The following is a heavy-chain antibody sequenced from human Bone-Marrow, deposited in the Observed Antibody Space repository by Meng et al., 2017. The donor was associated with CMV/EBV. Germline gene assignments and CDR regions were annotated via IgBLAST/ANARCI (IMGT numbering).Heavy chain of an antibody. V-gene: IGHV4-34*01. CDR1: GGSFSGYY. CDR2: NNHSGST. D-gene: IGHD6-6*01. J-gene: IGHJ6*02. Sequence: SETLSLTCAVYGGSFSGYYWSWIRQPPGKGLEWSGENNHSGSTNYNSILKSRVTISVDTYKNQFSLKLSSVTAADTAVYSCSRDSSSRISNYCYGMDVWGQGTTVTVSS. CDR3: SRDSSSRISNYCYGMDV.